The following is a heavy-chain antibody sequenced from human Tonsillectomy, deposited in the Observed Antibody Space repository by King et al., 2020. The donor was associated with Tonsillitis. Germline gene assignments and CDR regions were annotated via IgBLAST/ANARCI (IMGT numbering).Heavy chain of an antibody. CDR1: GFTFSSYA. Sequence: QLVQSGGGLVQPGGSLRLSCSASGFTFSSYAMHWVRQAPGKGLEYVSAISSNGGSTYYADSVKGRFTISRDNSKNTLYLQMSSLRAEDTAVYYCVKGGYGSGSYYNPFDYWGQGTLVTVSS. D-gene: IGHD3-10*01. CDR2: ISSNGGST. J-gene: IGHJ4*02. V-gene: IGHV3-64D*06. CDR3: VKGGYGSGSYYNPFDY.